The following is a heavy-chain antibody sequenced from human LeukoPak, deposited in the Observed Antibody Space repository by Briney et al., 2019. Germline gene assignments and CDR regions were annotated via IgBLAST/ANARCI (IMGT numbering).Heavy chain of an antibody. CDR2: INHSGST. J-gene: IGHJ4*02. V-gene: IGHV4-34*01. Sequence: SETLSLTCAVYGGSFSGYYWSWIRQPPGKGLEWIGEINHSGSTNYNPSLKSRVTISVDTSKNQFSLRLSSVTAADTAVYYCARMDYYDSSGHPSEGWGQGTLVTVSS. CDR3: ARMDYYDSSGHPSEG. D-gene: IGHD3-22*01. CDR1: GGSFSGYY.